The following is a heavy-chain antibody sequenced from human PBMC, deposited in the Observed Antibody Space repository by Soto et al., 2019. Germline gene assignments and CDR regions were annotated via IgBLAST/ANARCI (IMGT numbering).Heavy chain of an antibody. CDR1: GFTFRSYA. J-gene: IGHJ4*02. Sequence: GGSLRLSCAASGFTFRSYAMSWVRQAPGKGLEWVSGISGSGGSTYYADSVKGRFTISRDNSKNTLYLQMNSLRAEDTAIYYCAKDYRTYGDSDSTFDYWGQGTLVTVSS. CDR3: AKDYRTYGDSDSTFDY. CDR2: ISGSGGST. D-gene: IGHD4-17*01. V-gene: IGHV3-23*01.